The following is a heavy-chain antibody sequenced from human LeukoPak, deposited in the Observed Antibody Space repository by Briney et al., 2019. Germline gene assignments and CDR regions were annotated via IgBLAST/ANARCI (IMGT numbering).Heavy chain of an antibody. D-gene: IGHD6-13*01. CDR2: INHSGST. V-gene: IGHV4-34*01. J-gene: IGHJ5*02. CDR3: AAAAPIRWFDP. CDR1: GGSFSGYY. Sequence: PSETLSLTCAVYGGSFSGYYWSWIRQPPGKGLEWIGEINHSGSTNYNPSLKSRVTISVDTSKNQFSLKLSSVTAPDTAVYYCAAAAPIRWFDPWGQGTLVTVSS.